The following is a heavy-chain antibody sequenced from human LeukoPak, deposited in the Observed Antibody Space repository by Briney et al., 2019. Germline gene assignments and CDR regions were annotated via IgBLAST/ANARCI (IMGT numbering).Heavy chain of an antibody. J-gene: IGHJ3*02. CDR2: ISSSSDYI. Sequence: GGSLRLSCAASGFTFSTYSMNWVRQAPGKGLEWVSSISSSSDYIYYADSLKGRFTISRDNAKNSLYLQMNSLRAEDAAVYYCAREYSYGLFAFDIWGQGTMVTVSS. V-gene: IGHV3-21*01. CDR3: AREYSYGLFAFDI. D-gene: IGHD5-18*01. CDR1: GFTFSTYS.